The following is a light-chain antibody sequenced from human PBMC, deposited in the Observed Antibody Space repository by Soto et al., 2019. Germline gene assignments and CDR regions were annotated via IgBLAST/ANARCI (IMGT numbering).Light chain of an antibody. CDR3: CSYAGSRRV. J-gene: IGLJ3*02. CDR2: EGS. V-gene: IGLV2-23*01. CDR1: SSDVGSYNL. Sequence: QSALTQPASVSGSPGQSITISCTGTSSDVGSYNLVSWYQQHPGKAPKLMIYEGSKRPSGVANRFSASKSGNTASLTISGLQAEDEADYSCCSYAGSRRVFGAGTKLTVL.